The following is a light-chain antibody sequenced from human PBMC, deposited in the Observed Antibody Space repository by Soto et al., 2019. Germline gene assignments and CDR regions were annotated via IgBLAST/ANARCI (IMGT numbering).Light chain of an antibody. Sequence: QSVLTQPPSASGTPGQRVTISCSGSSSNIGSDTVNWYQHFPGTAPKLLIYNNDQRPSGVPDRFSGSKSGTSASLAISGLQSEDEADYDCAAWDDSLNGVVFGGGTKLTVL. CDR2: NND. J-gene: IGLJ2*01. CDR3: AAWDDSLNGVV. CDR1: SSNIGSDT. V-gene: IGLV1-44*01.